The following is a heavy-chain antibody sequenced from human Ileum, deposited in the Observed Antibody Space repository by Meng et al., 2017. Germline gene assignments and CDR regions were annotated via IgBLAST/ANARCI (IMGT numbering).Heavy chain of an antibody. J-gene: IGHJ4*02. Sequence: EVQLVESGGGLVQPVGSLRLSCVASGFSFSSSWMHWVRQAPGKGLVWVSRIKGEGSRTSYADFVRGRFTISRDNAKNTLFLQINSLRAEDTAVYYCARDLSSEWELLNWGQGTLVTVSS. V-gene: IGHV3-74*01. CDR2: IKGEGSRT. CDR1: GFSFSSSW. CDR3: ARDLSSEWELLN. D-gene: IGHD1-26*01.